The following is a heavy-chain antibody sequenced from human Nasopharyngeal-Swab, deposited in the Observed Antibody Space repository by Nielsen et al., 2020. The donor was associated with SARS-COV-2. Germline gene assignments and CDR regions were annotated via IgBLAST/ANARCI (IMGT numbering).Heavy chain of an antibody. CDR3: ARDVAIVGATLEN. D-gene: IGHD1-26*01. CDR2: ISSSSSTS. J-gene: IGHJ4*02. CDR1: EFTISRNG. V-gene: IGHV3-48*02. Sequence: GESLEISCAASEFTISRNGMHWVRQAPGKGLEWVAYISSSSSTSYYADSVNGRFTISRDNPKNSLYLQMNSLRDEDTALYYCARDVAIVGATLENWGQGTLVTVSS.